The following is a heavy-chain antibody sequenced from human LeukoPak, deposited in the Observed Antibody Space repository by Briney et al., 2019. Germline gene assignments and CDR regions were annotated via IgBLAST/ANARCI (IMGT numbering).Heavy chain of an antibody. CDR1: GFTFSSYS. CDR2: ISSSSSYI. Sequence: GGSLRLSCAASGFTFSSYSMNWVRQAPGKGLEWVSSISSSSSYIYYADSVKGRFTISRDNAKNSLYLQMNSLRAEDTAVYYCARDSALYSSGWYPLSPIDYWGQGTLVTVSS. D-gene: IGHD6-19*01. V-gene: IGHV3-21*01. J-gene: IGHJ4*02. CDR3: ARDSALYSSGWYPLSPIDY.